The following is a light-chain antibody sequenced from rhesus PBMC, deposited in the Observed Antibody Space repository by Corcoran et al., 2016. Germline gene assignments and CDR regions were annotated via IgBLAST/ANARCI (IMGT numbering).Light chain of an antibody. CDR1: ENVNNY. Sequence: DIQMTQSPSSLSASVGDRVTITCRASENVNNYLNWYQQKPGKAPKLLIYKASTLQSGVPSRFSGSGSGTDYTVTISSRQPEDVATYYCQHGYGTPYSFGQGTKVEIK. CDR2: KAS. CDR3: QHGYGTPYS. J-gene: IGKJ2*01. V-gene: IGKV1-74*01.